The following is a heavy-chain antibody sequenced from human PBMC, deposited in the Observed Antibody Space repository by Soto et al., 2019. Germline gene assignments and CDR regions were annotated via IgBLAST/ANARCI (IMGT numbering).Heavy chain of an antibody. CDR2: ISAYNGNT. J-gene: IGHJ4*02. V-gene: IGHV1-18*04. CDR3: ARVPSNREILPFDY. D-gene: IGHD2-15*01. Sequence: DSVKVSCRASGYPFTSYGISLVRQAPGQGLEWMGWISAYNGNTNYAQKLQGRVTMTTDTSTSTAYMELRSLRSDDTAVYYCARVPSNREILPFDYWGQGTLVTVSS. CDR1: GYPFTSYG.